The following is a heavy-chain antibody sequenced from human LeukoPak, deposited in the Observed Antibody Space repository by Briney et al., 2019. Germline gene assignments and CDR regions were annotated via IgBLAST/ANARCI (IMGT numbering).Heavy chain of an antibody. Sequence: GGSLRLSCAASGFTFSSYGMHWVRQAPGKGLEWVAFIRYDGGNKYYADSVKGRFTISRDNPKNTLYLQMNSLRAEDTAVYYCAKDLGTGTTYWGQGTLVTVSS. CDR1: GFTFSSYG. CDR3: AKDLGTGTTY. D-gene: IGHD1-1*01. J-gene: IGHJ4*02. CDR2: IRYDGGNK. V-gene: IGHV3-30*02.